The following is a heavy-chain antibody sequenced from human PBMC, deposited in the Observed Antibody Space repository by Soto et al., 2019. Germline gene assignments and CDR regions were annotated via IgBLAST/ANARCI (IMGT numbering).Heavy chain of an antibody. Sequence: GASVKVSCKTSGYIFTNYAMHWVRQAPGQRLEWMGWINGGSGKTEYSRSFQGRVTITRDTSASTVYMELSSLTSEDTAVFYCARSGYSSGWYHWYFDLWGRGTLVTVSS. J-gene: IGHJ2*01. CDR1: GYIFTNYA. D-gene: IGHD6-19*01. V-gene: IGHV1-3*01. CDR3: ARSGYSSGWYHWYFDL. CDR2: INGGSGKT.